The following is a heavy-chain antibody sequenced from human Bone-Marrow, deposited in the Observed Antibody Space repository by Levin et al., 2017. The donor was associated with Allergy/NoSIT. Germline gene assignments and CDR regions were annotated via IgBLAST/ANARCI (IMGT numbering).Heavy chain of an antibody. V-gene: IGHV1-18*01. J-gene: IGHJ4*02. CDR3: ARDLLPNINGDSHAGPNNY. CDR2: ISAYNGNT. CDR1: GYTFISYG. D-gene: IGHD4-17*01. Sequence: ASVKVSCKASGYTFISYGISWVRQAPGQGLEWMGWISAYNGNTKYAQKIQGRVTMTTDTSTSTAYMELRSLTSDDTAVYYCARDLLPNINGDSHAGPNNYWGQGTLVTVSS.